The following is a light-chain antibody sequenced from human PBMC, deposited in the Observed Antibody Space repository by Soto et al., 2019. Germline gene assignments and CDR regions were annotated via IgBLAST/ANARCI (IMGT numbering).Light chain of an antibody. J-gene: IGKJ1*01. CDR2: RIF. CDR3: QQYNNWQT. Sequence: EIVLTQSPGTLSLSPGERATLSCRASQSVSSSYLAWYQQKPGQAPRLVLKRIFIRSIGVPARFSGSGSGTEFTLTISGLQSEDFGLYYCQQYNNWQTFGQGTKVDNK. CDR1: QSVSSSY. V-gene: IGKV3-15*01.